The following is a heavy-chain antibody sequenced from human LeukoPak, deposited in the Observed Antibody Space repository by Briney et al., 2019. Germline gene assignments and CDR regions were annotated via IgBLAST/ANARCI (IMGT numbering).Heavy chain of an antibody. V-gene: IGHV3-66*01. CDR1: GFTVSSNY. D-gene: IGHD4-23*01. CDR3: ATLSDYGGNSANLKATYYYSYGMDV. Sequence: PGESLRLSCAASGFTVSSNYMSWVRQAPGKGLEWVSVIYSGGSTYTADSVKGRFTVSRDNSKNTLYLQMNSLRAEDTAVYYCATLSDYGGNSANLKATYYYSYGMDVWGQGTTVTVSS. J-gene: IGHJ6*02. CDR2: IYSGGST.